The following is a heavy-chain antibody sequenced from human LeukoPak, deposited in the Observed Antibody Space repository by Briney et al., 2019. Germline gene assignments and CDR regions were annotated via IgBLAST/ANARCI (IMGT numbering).Heavy chain of an antibody. V-gene: IGHV1-46*01. CDR1: GYSFTSYY. J-gene: IGHJ5*02. D-gene: IGHD1-26*01. CDR3: ARDNSVGDNAWWFDP. CDR2: INPTGGST. Sequence: ASVKVSCKASGYSFTSYYMHWVRQAPGQGLEWMGLINPTGGSTGYAQKFQGRVTMTRDMSTSTDYMELSSLRSEDTAIYYCARDNSVGDNAWWFDPWGQGTLVTVSS.